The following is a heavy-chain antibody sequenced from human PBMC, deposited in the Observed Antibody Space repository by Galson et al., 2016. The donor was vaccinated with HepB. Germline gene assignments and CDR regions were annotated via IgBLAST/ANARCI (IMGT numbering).Heavy chain of an antibody. CDR3: ARDVTGGPYYEAS. Sequence: SETLSLTCSVSGDSISNYYWSWIRQAPGRGLEWIGYISWVDRTNYNPSLEGRVPISVDTSKNEFLLSLTSVTAADTAVYFCARDVTGGPYYEASWGRGTLVTVSS. V-gene: IGHV4-59*12. D-gene: IGHD7-27*01. CDR2: ISWVDRT. CDR1: GDSISNYY. J-gene: IGHJ3*01.